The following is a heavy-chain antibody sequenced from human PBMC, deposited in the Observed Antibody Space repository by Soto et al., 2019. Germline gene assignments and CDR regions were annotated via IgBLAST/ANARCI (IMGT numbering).Heavy chain of an antibody. CDR2: IWYDGSSK. CDR1: GFSFSSYG. Sequence: QVQLVESGGGVVQPGRSLRLSCAASGFSFSSYGMHWVRQAAGKGLEWVAVIWYDGSSKYYADSVKGRFTISRDNSKNTLYLQMNTLRVEDTAVYYCAKGDTSDPFEYWGQGTLVTVSS. CDR3: AKGDTSDPFEY. J-gene: IGHJ4*02. D-gene: IGHD2-2*01. V-gene: IGHV3-33*06.